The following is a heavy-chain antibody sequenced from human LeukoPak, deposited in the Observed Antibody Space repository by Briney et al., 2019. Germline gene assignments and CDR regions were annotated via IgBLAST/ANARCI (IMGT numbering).Heavy chain of an antibody. CDR3: ARDEVAAAGTAGGY. J-gene: IGHJ4*02. CDR2: IIPIFGTA. Sequence: SVKVSCKASGGTFSSYAISWVRQAPGQGLEWMGGIIPIFGTANYAQKFQGRVTITADESTSTAYMELSSLRSEDTAVYYCARDEVAAAGTAGGYWGQGTLVTVSS. V-gene: IGHV1-69*13. CDR1: GGTFSSYA. D-gene: IGHD6-13*01.